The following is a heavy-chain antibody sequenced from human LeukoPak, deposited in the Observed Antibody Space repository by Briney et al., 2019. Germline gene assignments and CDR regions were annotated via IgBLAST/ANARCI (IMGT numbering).Heavy chain of an antibody. CDR3: ARDAVTTPLFYYYYGMDV. J-gene: IGHJ6*02. D-gene: IGHD4-17*01. CDR1: GFTFSSYA. CDR2: IWYDGSNK. V-gene: IGHV3-33*01. Sequence: TGGSLRLSCAASGFTFSSYAMHWVRQAPGKGLEWVAVIWYDGSNKYYADSVKGRFTISRDNSKNTLYLQMNSLRAEDTAVYYCARDAVTTPLFYYYYGMDVWGQGTTVTVSS.